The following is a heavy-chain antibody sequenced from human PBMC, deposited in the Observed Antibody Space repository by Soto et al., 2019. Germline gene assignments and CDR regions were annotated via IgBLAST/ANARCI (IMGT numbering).Heavy chain of an antibody. V-gene: IGHV4-34*01. D-gene: IGHD2-2*01. CDR2: INHRGSA. Sequence: ETLSLTCAVYGGSFSGHYWSWIRQPPGKGLEWIGEINHRGSANYTPSLKSRVTISVDTSKNQFALKLTSVTAADTAVYYCVRGAPAAIGPQGEYWGQGSLVTVSS. CDR3: VRGAPAAIGPQGEY. CDR1: GGSFSGHY. J-gene: IGHJ4*02.